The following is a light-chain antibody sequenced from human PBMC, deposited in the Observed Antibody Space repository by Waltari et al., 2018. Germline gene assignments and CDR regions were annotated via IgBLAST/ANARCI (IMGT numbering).Light chain of an antibody. CDR3: QMYVRLPVT. CDR1: QSVGRA. J-gene: IGKJ1*01. V-gene: IGKV3-20*01. CDR2: DAS. Sequence: EIVLMQSPGTLALSPGERATLSCRASQSVGRALAWYQQKPGQAPRLLIYDASSRATGISDKFSGSGSGTDFSLTISRVEPEDFAVYFCQMYVRLPVTFGQGTKVEVK.